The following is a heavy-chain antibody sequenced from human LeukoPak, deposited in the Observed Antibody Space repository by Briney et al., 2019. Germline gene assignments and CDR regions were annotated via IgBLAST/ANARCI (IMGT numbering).Heavy chain of an antibody. D-gene: IGHD2-15*01. J-gene: IGHJ4*02. Sequence: GGSLRLSCAASGFTFNNYWIHWVRQAPGKGLVWVSHINGDGNSISYADSVKGRFTISRDNAKNTLYLQMNSLRAEDTAVYYCAKDRASKDIVVMVPATGEFDYWGQGTLVTVSS. CDR3: AKDRASKDIVVMVPATGEFDY. V-gene: IGHV3-74*01. CDR1: GFTFNNYW. CDR2: INGDGNSI.